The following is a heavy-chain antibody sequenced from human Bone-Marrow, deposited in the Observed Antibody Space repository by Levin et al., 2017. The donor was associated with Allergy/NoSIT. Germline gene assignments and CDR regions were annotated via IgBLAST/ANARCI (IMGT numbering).Heavy chain of an antibody. CDR1: GGSITTYF. Sequence: AETLSLTCTVSGGSITTYFWSWIRQPPGKGLEWIGHINDRGTTTYNSSLKSRVTISLDTSKNYISLNLTSVTAADTAVYYCARDSGRVHRAFNVWGQGTMVTVSS. CDR2: INDRGTT. CDR3: ARDSGRVHRAFNV. J-gene: IGHJ3*01. V-gene: IGHV4-59*01. D-gene: IGHD3-10*01.